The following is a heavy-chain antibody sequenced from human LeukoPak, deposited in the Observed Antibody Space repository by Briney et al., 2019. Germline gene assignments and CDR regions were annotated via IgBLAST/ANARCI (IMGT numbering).Heavy chain of an antibody. V-gene: IGHV3-23*01. J-gene: IGHJ4*02. CDR3: AKSGYKRFDY. D-gene: IGHD5-24*01. Sequence: GGTLRLSCAASGFTFSSSAMSWVRQAPGKGLEWVSTISGSDSSTHYADSVKGRFTISRDNSKTALYLQMNSLRADDTAVYYCAKSGYKRFDYWGQGDLVTVSS. CDR2: ISGSDSST. CDR1: GFTFSSSA.